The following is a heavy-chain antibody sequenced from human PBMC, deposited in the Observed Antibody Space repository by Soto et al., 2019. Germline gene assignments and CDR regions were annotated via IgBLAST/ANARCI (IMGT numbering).Heavy chain of an antibody. CDR3: ARGPYYYDSSGYVKPNWFDP. CDR1: GGSISSGGYS. V-gene: IGHV4-30-2*01. CDR2: IYHSGST. Sequence: QLQLQESGSGLVRPSQTLSLTCAVSGGSISSGGYSWSWIRQPPGKGLEWIGYIYHSGSTYYNPSLKSRVTISVDRSKNQFSLKLSSVTAADTAVYYCARGPYYYDSSGYVKPNWFDPWGQGTLVTVSS. D-gene: IGHD3-22*01. J-gene: IGHJ5*02.